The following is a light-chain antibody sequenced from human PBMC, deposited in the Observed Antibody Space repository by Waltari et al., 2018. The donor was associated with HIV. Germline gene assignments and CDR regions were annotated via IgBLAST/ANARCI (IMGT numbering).Light chain of an antibody. J-gene: IGKJ1*01. Sequence: DIQMTQSPSPLSASVGDRVTITCRASQNIGSYLNWYRKGPGTATTLLLCAASNLQIGVPSRFSGSGYGTEFTLTIDGLESDDFVTYLCQQSYTTPRTFGQGTKV. CDR3: QQSYTTPRT. CDR2: AAS. CDR1: QNIGSY. V-gene: IGKV1-39*01.